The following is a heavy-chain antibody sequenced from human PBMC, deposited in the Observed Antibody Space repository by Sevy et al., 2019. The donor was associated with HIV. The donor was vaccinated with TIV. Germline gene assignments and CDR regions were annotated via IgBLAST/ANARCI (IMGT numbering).Heavy chain of an antibody. J-gene: IGHJ5*02. CDR3: ARGKYYYGSGSYKSPNWFDP. CDR2: IYYSGST. V-gene: IGHV4-59*01. CDR1: GGSISSYY. D-gene: IGHD3-10*01. Sequence: SETLSLTCTVSGGSISSYYWSWIRQPPGKGLEWTGYIYYSGSTNYNPPLKSRVTISVDTSKNQFSLKLSSVTAADTAVYYCARGKYYYGSGSYKSPNWFDPWGQGTLVTVSS.